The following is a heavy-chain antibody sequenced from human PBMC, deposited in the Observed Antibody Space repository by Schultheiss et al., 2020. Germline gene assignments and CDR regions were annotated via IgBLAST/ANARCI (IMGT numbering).Heavy chain of an antibody. D-gene: IGHD3-10*01. CDR1: GYTFTGYY. Sequence: ASVKVSCKASGYTFTGYYMHWVRQAPGQGLEWMGWINPNSGGTNYAQKFQGWVTMTRDTSISTAYMELSRLRSDDTAVYYCASEDRTSGSGTALDYWGQGTLVTVSS. J-gene: IGHJ4*02. CDR3: ASEDRTSGSGTALDY. V-gene: IGHV1-2*04. CDR2: INPNSGGT.